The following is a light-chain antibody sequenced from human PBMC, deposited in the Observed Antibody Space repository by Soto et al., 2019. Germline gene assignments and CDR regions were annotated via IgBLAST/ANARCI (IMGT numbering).Light chain of an antibody. CDR2: YDS. V-gene: IGLV3-21*04. J-gene: IGLJ2*01. CDR1: NSGSKS. CDR3: QVWDSSSDHVV. Sequence: SSELTQPPSVSVAPGKTARITCGGNNSGSKSVHWYQQKPGQAPVLVIYYDSDRPSGSPERFSGSNSGNTATLTISRVEAGDEADYYCQVWDSSSDHVVFGGGTKLTVL.